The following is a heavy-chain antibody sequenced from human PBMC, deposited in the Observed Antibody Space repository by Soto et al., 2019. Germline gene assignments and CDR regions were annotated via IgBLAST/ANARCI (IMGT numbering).Heavy chain of an antibody. Sequence: PGESLKISCKGSGYSFTSYWISWVRQMPGKGLEWMGRIDPSDSYTNYSPSFQGHVTISADKSISTAYLQWSSLKASDTAMYYCASHVGATLYSGMDVWGQVNTVTVSS. CDR2: IDPSDSYT. J-gene: IGHJ6*02. CDR3: ASHVGATLYSGMDV. CDR1: GYSFTSYW. V-gene: IGHV5-10-1*01. D-gene: IGHD1-26*01.